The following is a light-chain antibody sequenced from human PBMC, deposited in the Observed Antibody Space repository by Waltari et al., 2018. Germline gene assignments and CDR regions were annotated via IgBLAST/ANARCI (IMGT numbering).Light chain of an antibody. CDR2: QDD. Sequence: SYKLTQTPSLAVSPGQTASITCSGENMRNKYVCWYQQKTGQSPELVIYQDDKRPSGIPERFSGSNSGDTATLTISGTQPMDEADYYCQAWDDTTAWVFGGGTKLTVL. J-gene: IGLJ3*02. V-gene: IGLV3-1*01. CDR1: NMRNKY. CDR3: QAWDDTTAWV.